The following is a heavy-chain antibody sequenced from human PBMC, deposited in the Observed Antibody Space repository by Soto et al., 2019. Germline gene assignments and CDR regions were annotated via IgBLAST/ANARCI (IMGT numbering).Heavy chain of an antibody. D-gene: IGHD6-19*01. V-gene: IGHV1-3*01. CDR1: GYSFTNFA. J-gene: IGHJ4*02. CDR3: ARGGEGAGNINFDY. Sequence: ASVKVSCKASGYSFTNFAIHWVRQAPGQRLEWMGWINAGNGNTKYSQKFQDRVSITRDSSASTAYMELSSLRSEDTAVYYCARGGEGAGNINFDYWGRGALV. CDR2: INAGNGNT.